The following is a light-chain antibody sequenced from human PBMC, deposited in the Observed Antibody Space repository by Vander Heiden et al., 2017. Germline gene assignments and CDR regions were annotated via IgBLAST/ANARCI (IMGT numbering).Light chain of an antibody. V-gene: IGLV2-14*01. J-gene: IGLJ1*01. CDR1: SSDIGVYNY. CDR3: SSYTNSGTYV. Sequence: QSALTQPASVSGSTGLSFTITCTGTSSDIGVYNYVSWYQQHPGKAPKLMIYEVSNRPSGVSDRFSGSKSGNTASLTISGLQAEDEADYYCSSYTNSGTYVFGTGTKVTGL. CDR2: EVS.